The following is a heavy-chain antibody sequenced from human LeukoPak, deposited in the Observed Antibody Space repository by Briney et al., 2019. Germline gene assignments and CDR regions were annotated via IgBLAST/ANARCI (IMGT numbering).Heavy chain of an antibody. J-gene: IGHJ4*02. D-gene: IGHD2-2*01. V-gene: IGHV4-39*01. Sequence: PSETLSLTCAVYGGSFSGYYWGWIRQPPGKGLEWIGSIYYSGSTYYNPSLKSRVTISVDTSKNQFSLKLSSATAADTAVYYCATYADDIVVVPAATLWGQGTLVTVSS. CDR1: GGSFSGYY. CDR3: ATYADDIVVVPAATL. CDR2: IYYSGST.